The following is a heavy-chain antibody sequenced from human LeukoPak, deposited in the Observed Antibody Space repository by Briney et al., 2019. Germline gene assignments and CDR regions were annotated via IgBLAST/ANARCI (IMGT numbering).Heavy chain of an antibody. CDR3: AKTRGTNSPKPIDY. D-gene: IGHD1-26*01. Sequence: GESLRLSCAASGFTFSSYALSWVRLAPGKGLEWVSAISGSSGSTYYADSVKGRFTISRDNSKNTLYLQMNSLRAEDTAVYYCAKTRGTNSPKPIDYWGQGTLVTVSS. J-gene: IGHJ4*02. V-gene: IGHV3-23*01. CDR1: GFTFSSYA. CDR2: ISGSSGST.